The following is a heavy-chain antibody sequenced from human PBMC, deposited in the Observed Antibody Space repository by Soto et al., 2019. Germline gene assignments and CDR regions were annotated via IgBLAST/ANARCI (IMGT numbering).Heavy chain of an antibody. Sequence: ASVKVSCKASGYTFTSYYMHWVRQAPGQGLEWMGIINPSGGSTSYAQKFQGRVTMTRDTSTSTVYMELSSLRSEDTAVYYCARDRLDYYDSSGYYDFWGQGTLVTVSS. V-gene: IGHV1-46*01. CDR2: INPSGGST. D-gene: IGHD3-22*01. J-gene: IGHJ4*02. CDR3: ARDRLDYYDSSGYYDF. CDR1: GYTFTSYY.